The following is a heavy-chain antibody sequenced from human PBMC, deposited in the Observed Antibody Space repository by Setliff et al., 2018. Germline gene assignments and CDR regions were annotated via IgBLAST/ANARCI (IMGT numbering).Heavy chain of an antibody. J-gene: IGHJ4*02. CDR2: IHYSGST. CDR1: GASINRDY. D-gene: IGHD1-26*01. Sequence: SETLSLTCSVSGASINRDYWNWIRQPPGKGLEWIGYIHYSGSTTYNPSVKSRVTISLDTSKSHFSLKLDSVTAADTALYYCARSPSSGAYWNPRPFYSDYWARGTLVTVSS. V-gene: IGHV4-59*08. CDR3: ARSPSSGAYWNPRPFYSDY.